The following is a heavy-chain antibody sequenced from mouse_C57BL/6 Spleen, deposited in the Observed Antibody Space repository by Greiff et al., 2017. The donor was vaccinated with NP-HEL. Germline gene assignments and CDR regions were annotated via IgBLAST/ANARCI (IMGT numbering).Heavy chain of an antibody. D-gene: IGHD1-1*01. CDR1: GFTFSSYA. J-gene: IGHJ1*03. V-gene: IGHV5-4*01. CDR2: ISGGGSYT. CDR3: ARDRKITTVVAHWYFDV. Sequence: EVKLVESGGGLVKPGGSLKLSCAASGFTFSSYAMSWVRQTPEKRLEWVATISGGGSYTYYPDNVKGRFTISRDNAKNNLDLQMSQLKSEDTAMYYCARDRKITTVVAHWYFDVWGTGTTVTVSS.